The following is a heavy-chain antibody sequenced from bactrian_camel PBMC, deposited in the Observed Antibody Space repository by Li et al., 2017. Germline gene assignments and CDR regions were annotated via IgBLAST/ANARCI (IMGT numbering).Heavy chain of an antibody. Sequence: QVQLVESGEGSVENGGSLTLSCTAPGLTRYRCNLSWYRQRPDEEREWVSSIPSAGRTILLDSVKDRFSVSKDNAKDTVYLQMNSLKPEDTAVYYCAADDACNPAMPSLPIGYNYWGQGTQVTVS. J-gene: IGHJ4*01. CDR2: IPSAGRT. CDR3: AADDACNPAMPSLPIGYNY. CDR1: GLTRYRCN. D-gene: IGHD1*01. V-gene: IGHV3S53*01.